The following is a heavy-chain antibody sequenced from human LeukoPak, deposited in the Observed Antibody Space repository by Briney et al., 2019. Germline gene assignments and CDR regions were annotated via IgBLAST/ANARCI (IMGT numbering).Heavy chain of an antibody. Sequence: SETLSLTCTVSGGSISSHYWSWIRQPPGKGLEWIGHIYYSGSTNYNPSLKGRVTISVDTSKNQFSLKLSSVTAADTAVYYCARVSRTSRTLDYWGQGTLVTVSS. D-gene: IGHD2-2*01. CDR2: IYYSGST. V-gene: IGHV4-59*11. CDR3: ARVSRTSRTLDY. J-gene: IGHJ4*02. CDR1: GGSISSHY.